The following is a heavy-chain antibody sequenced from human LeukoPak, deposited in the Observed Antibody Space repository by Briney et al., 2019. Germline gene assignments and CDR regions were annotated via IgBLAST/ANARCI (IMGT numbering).Heavy chain of an antibody. Sequence: SETLSLTCTVFGGSISSYYWSWIRQPPGKGLEWIGYIYYSGSTNYNPSLKSRVTISVDTSKNQFTLKLSSVTAADTAVYYCARGPGPLSFDYWGQGTLVTVSS. CDR3: ARGPGPLSFDY. J-gene: IGHJ4*02. CDR2: IYYSGST. V-gene: IGHV4-59*01. CDR1: GGSISSYY.